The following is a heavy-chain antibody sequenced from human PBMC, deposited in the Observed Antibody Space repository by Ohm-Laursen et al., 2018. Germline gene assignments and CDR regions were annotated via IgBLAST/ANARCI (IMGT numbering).Heavy chain of an antibody. CDR1: GGSFSGYY. Sequence: SDTLSLTCGVYGGSFSGYYWNWIRQPPGKGLEWIGEINHSRSTKYNSSLKSRVTISVDTSKNQFSLKLSSVTAADTAVYYCARGNYIGGSYYYGMDVWGQGTTVTVSS. V-gene: IGHV4-34*01. CDR3: ARGNYIGGSYYYGMDV. J-gene: IGHJ6*02. D-gene: IGHD1-7*01. CDR2: INHSRST.